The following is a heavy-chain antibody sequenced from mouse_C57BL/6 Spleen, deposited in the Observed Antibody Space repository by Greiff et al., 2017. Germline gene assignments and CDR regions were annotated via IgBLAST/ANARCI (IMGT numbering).Heavy chain of an antibody. CDR3: ARGTTVEAY. Sequence: QVQLKQPGAELVKPGASVKLSCKASGYTFTSYWMQWVKQRPGQGLEWIGEIDPSDSYTNYNQKFKGKATLTVDTSSSTAYMQRSSLTSEDSAVYYCARGTTVEAYWGQGTLVTVSA. CDR2: IDPSDSYT. V-gene: IGHV1-50*01. D-gene: IGHD1-1*01. CDR1: GYTFTSYW. J-gene: IGHJ3*01.